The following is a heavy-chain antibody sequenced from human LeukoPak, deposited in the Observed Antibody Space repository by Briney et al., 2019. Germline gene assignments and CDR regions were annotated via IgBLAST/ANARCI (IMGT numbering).Heavy chain of an antibody. CDR3: ARRAGYDFWSGYLD. J-gene: IGHJ4*02. CDR1: GYSISSGYY. Sequence: SETLSLTCAVSGYSISSGYYWGWLRQPPGKGLEWIGSIYHSGSTYYNPSLKSRVTISVDTSKNQFSLKLSSVTAADTAVYYCARRAGYDFWSGYLDWGQGTLVTVSS. CDR2: IYHSGST. V-gene: IGHV4-38-2*01. D-gene: IGHD3-3*01.